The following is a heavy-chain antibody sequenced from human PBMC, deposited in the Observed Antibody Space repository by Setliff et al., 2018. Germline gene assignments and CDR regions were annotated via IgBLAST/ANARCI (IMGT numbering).Heavy chain of an antibody. CDR2: ISWDGTRT. CDR3: VKDTGNGGNTGLDY. CDR1: GSTFDDYA. V-gene: IGHV3-43D*04. D-gene: IGHD2-15*01. Sequence: GGSLRLSCSTSGSTFDDYAMHWVRQAPGKGLEWVSLISWDGTRTNYVDSLKGRVTISRDNSKNSLFLQMNSLRVEDTALYYCVKDTGNGGNTGLDYWGQGTLVTVSS. J-gene: IGHJ4*02.